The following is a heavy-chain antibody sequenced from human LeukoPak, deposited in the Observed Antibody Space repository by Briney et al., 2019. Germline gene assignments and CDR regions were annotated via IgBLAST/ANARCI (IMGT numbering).Heavy chain of an antibody. Sequence: SVKVSCTASGATFSSYAISWVRQPPGQGLEWMGRILPIFGTANYAQKFQGRVTITTDESTSTAYMELSSLRSEDTAVYYCAREVRDGYNLASFYYYYMDVWGKGTTVTVSS. CDR3: AREVRDGYNLASFYYYYMDV. CDR1: GATFSSYA. CDR2: ILPIFGTA. D-gene: IGHD5-24*01. J-gene: IGHJ6*03. V-gene: IGHV1-69*05.